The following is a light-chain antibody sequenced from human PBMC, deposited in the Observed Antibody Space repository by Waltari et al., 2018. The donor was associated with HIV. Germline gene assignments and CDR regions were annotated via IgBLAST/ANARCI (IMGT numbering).Light chain of an antibody. J-gene: IGLJ3*02. V-gene: IGLV8-61*01. CDR1: PGSVSTTYY. Sequence: QTVVTQEPSFSVSPGATVTLTCGLRPGSVSTTYYPSWYQHTPGQATRTLIYNTDTRSSGVPYRFSGSIVGDKAVLTITGAQADDECDYYCALYMGSGVWVFGGGTTLTVL. CDR3: ALYMGSGVWV. CDR2: NTD.